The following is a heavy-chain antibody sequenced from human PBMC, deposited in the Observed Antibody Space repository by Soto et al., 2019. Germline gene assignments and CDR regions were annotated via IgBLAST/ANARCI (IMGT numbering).Heavy chain of an antibody. V-gene: IGHV3-33*01. D-gene: IGHD6-6*01. CDR3: ARGSSAAYYYYYGMDV. J-gene: IGHJ6*02. Sequence: QVQLVESGGGVVQPGRSLRLSCAASGFIFSSYGMHWVRQAPGKGLEWVAVIWYDGSNKYYADSVKGRFTISRDNSKNTLYLQMNSLRAEDTAVYYCARGSSAAYYYYYGMDVWGQGTTVTVSS. CDR2: IWYDGSNK. CDR1: GFIFSSYG.